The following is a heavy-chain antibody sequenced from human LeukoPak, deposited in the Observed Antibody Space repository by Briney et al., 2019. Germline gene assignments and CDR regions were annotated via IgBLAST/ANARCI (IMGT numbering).Heavy chain of an antibody. CDR1: GGSISSYY. V-gene: IGHV4-59*01. J-gene: IGHJ4*02. Sequence: PSETLSLTCTVSGGSISSYYWSWIRQPPGKGLEWIGYIYYSGSTNYNPSLKSRVTISVDTSKNQFSLKLSSVTAADTAVYYCARTHDYFDYWGQGTLVTVSS. CDR2: IYYSGST. CDR3: ARTHDYFDY.